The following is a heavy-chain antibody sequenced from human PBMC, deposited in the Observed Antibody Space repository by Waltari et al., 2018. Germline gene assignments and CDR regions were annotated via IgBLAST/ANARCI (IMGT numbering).Heavy chain of an antibody. CDR3: ARRRLGTVADLNFDL. Sequence: PRLQESGPGLARPSETLSLICTVSGGSFSSSGYYWVWIRTAPGKGLEWIASVFYSGRTFYNPSLPSRVTVNVDTSKNRFSLGLSSVTAADTAVYFCARRRLGTVADLNFDLWGPGTAVIVSP. CDR1: GGSFSSSGYY. D-gene: IGHD6-19*01. V-gene: IGHV4-39*01. CDR2: VFYSGRT. J-gene: IGHJ4*02.